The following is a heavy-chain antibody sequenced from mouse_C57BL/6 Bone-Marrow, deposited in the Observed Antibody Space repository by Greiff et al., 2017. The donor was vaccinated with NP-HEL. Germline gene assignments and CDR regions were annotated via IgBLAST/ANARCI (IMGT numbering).Heavy chain of an antibody. Sequence: EVKLMESGEGLVKPGGSLKLSCAASGFTFSSYAMSWVRQTPEKRLEWVAYISSGGDYIYYADTVKGRFTISRDNARNTLYLQMSSLKSEDTAMYYCTRDRPSSPFAYWGQGTLVTVSA. CDR3: TRDRPSSPFAY. CDR1: GFTFSSYA. D-gene: IGHD3-1*01. V-gene: IGHV5-9-1*02. J-gene: IGHJ3*01. CDR2: ISSGGDYI.